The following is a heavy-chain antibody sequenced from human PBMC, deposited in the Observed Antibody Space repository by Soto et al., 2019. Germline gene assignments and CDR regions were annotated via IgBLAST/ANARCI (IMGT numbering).Heavy chain of an antibody. Sequence: SETLSLTCAVYGGSFSGYYWTWIRQPPGTGLEWIGEINHSGSTNYNPSLKSRVTISVDTSKNQFSLKLSSVTAADTAVYYCARAGFWRGNNWFDPWGQGTLVT. J-gene: IGHJ5*02. CDR2: INHSGST. D-gene: IGHD3-3*01. V-gene: IGHV4-34*01. CDR3: ARAGFWRGNNWFDP. CDR1: GGSFSGYY.